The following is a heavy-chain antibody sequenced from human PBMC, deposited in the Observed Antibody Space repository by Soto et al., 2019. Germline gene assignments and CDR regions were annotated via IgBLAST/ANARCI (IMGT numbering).Heavy chain of an antibody. Sequence: QVQLVQSGAEVKKPGSSVKVSCKASGGTFSSYAISWVRQAPGQGLEWMGGIIPIFGTANYAQKFQGRVTITADEARSTAHMELRSLRSEDTAVYYCARDSHDTATGNWFDPWGQGTLVAVSS. CDR3: ARDSHDTATGNWFDP. V-gene: IGHV1-69*12. D-gene: IGHD5-18*01. J-gene: IGHJ5*02. CDR2: IIPIFGTA. CDR1: GGTFSSYA.